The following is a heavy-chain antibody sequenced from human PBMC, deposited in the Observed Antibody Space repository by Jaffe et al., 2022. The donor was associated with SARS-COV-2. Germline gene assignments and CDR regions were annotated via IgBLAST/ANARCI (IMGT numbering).Heavy chain of an antibody. J-gene: IGHJ5*02. V-gene: IGHV4-38-2*02. D-gene: IGHD6-19*01. CDR1: GYSISSGYY. Sequence: QVQLQESGPGLVKPSETLSLTCTVSGYSISSGYYWGWIRQPPGKGLEWIGSIYHSGSTYYNPSLKSRVTISVDTSKNQFSLKLSSVTAADTAVYYCARGAHQNSSGWYADGSWFDPWGQGTLVTVSS. CDR3: ARGAHQNSSGWYADGSWFDP. CDR2: IYHSGST.